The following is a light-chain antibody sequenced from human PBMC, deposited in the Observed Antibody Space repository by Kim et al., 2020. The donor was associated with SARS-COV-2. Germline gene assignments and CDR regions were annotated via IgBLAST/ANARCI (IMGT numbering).Light chain of an antibody. J-gene: IGKJ1*01. CDR1: QSLTSSY. Sequence: TLSLSPGERATLSCRASQSLTSSYLAWYQQTPGQAPRLLIYGASSRATGIPDRFSGSGSGTDFTLTISRLEPEDFAVYYCQQYWTFGQGTKVDIK. V-gene: IGKV3-20*01. CDR3: QQYWT. CDR2: GAS.